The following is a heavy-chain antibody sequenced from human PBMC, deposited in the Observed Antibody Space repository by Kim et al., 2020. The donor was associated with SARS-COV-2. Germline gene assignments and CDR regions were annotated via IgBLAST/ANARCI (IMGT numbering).Heavy chain of an antibody. CDR2: IYYSGST. J-gene: IGHJ5*02. V-gene: IGHV4-39*01. D-gene: IGHD3-22*01. Sequence: SETLSLTCTVSGGSISSSSYYWGWIRQPPGKGLEWIGSIYYSGSTYYNPPLKSRVTISVDTSKNQFSLNLSSVTAADTAVYYCARQSYSGRGFYYRLDPWGQGTLVTVSS. CDR1: GGSISSSSYY. CDR3: ARQSYSGRGFYYRLDP.